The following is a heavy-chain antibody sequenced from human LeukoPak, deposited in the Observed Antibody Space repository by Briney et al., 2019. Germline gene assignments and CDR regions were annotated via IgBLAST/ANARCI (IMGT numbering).Heavy chain of an antibody. Sequence: GGSLRLSCAASGFTFSSHWMHWVRQAPGKGLVWVSRINSDGSSTSYADSVKGRFTISRDNAKNTLYLQMNSLRAEDTAVYYCRTGTTASDYWGQGTLVTVSS. V-gene: IGHV3-74*01. CDR3: RTGTTASDY. J-gene: IGHJ4*02. D-gene: IGHD1-7*01. CDR1: GFTFSSHW. CDR2: INSDGSST.